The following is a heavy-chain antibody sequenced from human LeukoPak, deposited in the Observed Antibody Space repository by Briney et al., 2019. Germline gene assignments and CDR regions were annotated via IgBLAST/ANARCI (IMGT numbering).Heavy chain of an antibody. Sequence: SETLSLTGAVYGGSFSGYYWSWIRQPPGKGLEWIGEINHSGSTNYNPSPKSRVTISVDTAKNQFSLKLSSVTAADTAVYYCARDLLKRGYYYGSGSYPRRGMDVWGKGTTVTVSS. CDR3: ARDLLKRGYYYGSGSYPRRGMDV. V-gene: IGHV4-34*01. CDR2: INHSGST. CDR1: GGSFSGYY. J-gene: IGHJ6*04. D-gene: IGHD3-10*01.